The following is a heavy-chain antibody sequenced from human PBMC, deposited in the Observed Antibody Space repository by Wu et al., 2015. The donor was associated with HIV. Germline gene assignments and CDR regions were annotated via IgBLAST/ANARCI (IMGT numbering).Heavy chain of an antibody. CDR1: GYTFSAHY. D-gene: IGHD3-3*01. CDR2: IKPDSGAT. Sequence: QVQLVQSGTEMKKSGAPLKVSCKTSGYTFSAHYIHWVRQAPGQGLEWMGWIKPDSGATKFAPAFQGTITMTRDTSTNTVNLLLVNLKPNDTATYYCARDWQFQVTFGDFYMDIWGNGTTVIVSP. CDR3: ARDWQFQVTFGDFYMDI. J-gene: IGHJ6*04. V-gene: IGHV1-2*02.